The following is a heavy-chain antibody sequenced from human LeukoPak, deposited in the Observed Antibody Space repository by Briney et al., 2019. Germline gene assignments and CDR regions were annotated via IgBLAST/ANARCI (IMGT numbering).Heavy chain of an antibody. Sequence: SETLSLTCTVSGGSITNYYWIWIRQPPGKGLEWIGYIYYNGSTNYNPSLKSRVALSVDTSKNQFSLKVNSVTPTDAAVYFCARVSPTGGLAYWGQGALVTVSS. CDR2: IYYNGST. CDR1: GGSITNYY. V-gene: IGHV4-59*01. CDR3: ARVSPTGGLAY. J-gene: IGHJ4*02. D-gene: IGHD1-1*01.